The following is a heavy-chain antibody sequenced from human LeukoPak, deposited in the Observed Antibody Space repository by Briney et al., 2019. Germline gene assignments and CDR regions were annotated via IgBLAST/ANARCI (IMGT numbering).Heavy chain of an antibody. CDR1: GYTFTSYW. J-gene: IGHJ3*02. D-gene: IGHD2-15*01. CDR2: IYPGDSDT. Sequence: GESLKISCEGSGYTFTSYWIAWVRQMPGKGPEWMGIIYPGDSDTRYSPSFQGQVTISADKSISTAYLQWSSLTASDTAMYFCARPRVVAATTSHAAFDIWSQGTLVSVSS. V-gene: IGHV5-51*01. CDR3: ARPRVVAATTSHAAFDI.